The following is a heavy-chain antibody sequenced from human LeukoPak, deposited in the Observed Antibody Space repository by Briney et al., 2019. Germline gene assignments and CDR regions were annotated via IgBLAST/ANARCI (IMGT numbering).Heavy chain of an antibody. CDR1: GGSISSYY. CDR3: ASGYGDYYYGMDV. D-gene: IGHD4-17*01. V-gene: IGHV4-59*08. J-gene: IGHJ6*02. Sequence: SETLSLTCTVSGGSISSYYWSWIRQPPGKGLEWIGYIYYSGSTNYNPSLKSRVTISVDTSKNQFSLKLSSVTAADTAVYYCASGYGDYYYGMDVWGQGTTVTVSS. CDR2: IYYSGST.